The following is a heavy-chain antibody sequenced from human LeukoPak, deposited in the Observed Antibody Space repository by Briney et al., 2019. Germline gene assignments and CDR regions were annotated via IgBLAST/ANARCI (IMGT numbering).Heavy chain of an antibody. CDR2: IYYTGNT. D-gene: IGHD6-19*01. CDR3: ARGGVSSGWAYYYYYYAMDV. CDR1: GFTFSSYA. J-gene: IGHJ6*02. V-gene: IGHV4-39*01. Sequence: GSLRLSCAASGFTFSSYAMSWVRQAPGKGLEWIGSIYYTGNTYYKPSLESRVTISVDTSKNQFSLKLSSVTAADTAVYYCARGGVSSGWAYYYYYYAMDVWGQGTTVTVSS.